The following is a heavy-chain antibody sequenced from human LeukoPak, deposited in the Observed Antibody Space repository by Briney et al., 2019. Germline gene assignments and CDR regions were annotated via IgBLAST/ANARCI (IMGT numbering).Heavy chain of an antibody. Sequence: ASVKVSCKASGGTFSRYTISWVRQAPGQGLEWMGRIIPILGIANYAQKFQGRVTITADKSTSIAYMALSSLRSEDTAAYYWARVNGYSYGSMYYFDDCGQGTLVTVSS. V-gene: IGHV1-69*02. J-gene: IGHJ4*02. CDR1: GGTFSRYT. CDR2: IIPILGIA. D-gene: IGHD5-18*01. CDR3: ARVNGYSYGSMYYFDD.